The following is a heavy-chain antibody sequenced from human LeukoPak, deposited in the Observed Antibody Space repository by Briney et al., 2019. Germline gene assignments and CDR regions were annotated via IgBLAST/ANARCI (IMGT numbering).Heavy chain of an antibody. CDR2: IYSGGST. Sequence: GGSLRLSCAASGFTVSSNYMSWVRQAPGKGLEWVSVIYSGGSTYYADSVKGRFTISRDNSKNTLYLQMNSLRAEDTAVYYCARDHGAAAYYYYMDVWGKGTTVTASS. J-gene: IGHJ6*03. CDR3: ARDHGAAAYYYYMDV. CDR1: GFTVSSNY. D-gene: IGHD6-13*01. V-gene: IGHV3-53*01.